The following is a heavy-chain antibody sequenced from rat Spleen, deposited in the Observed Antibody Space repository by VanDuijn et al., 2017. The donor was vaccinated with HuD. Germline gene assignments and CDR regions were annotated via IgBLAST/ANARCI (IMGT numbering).Heavy chain of an antibody. V-gene: IGHV5-7*01. CDR3: ARLGGLRNWFAY. CDR1: GFTFSDYN. CDR2: ISYDGSST. D-gene: IGHD4-3*01. Sequence: EVQLVESGGGLVQPGRSLKLSCAASGFTFSDYNMAWVRQAPKKGLEWVATISYDGSSTYYRDSVKGRFTVSRNNAKSNLYLEMDSLRSEDTATYYCARLGGLRNWFAYWGQGTLVTVSS. J-gene: IGHJ3*01.